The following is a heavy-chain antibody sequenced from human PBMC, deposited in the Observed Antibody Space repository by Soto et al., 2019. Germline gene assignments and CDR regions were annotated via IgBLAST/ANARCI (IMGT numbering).Heavy chain of an antibody. D-gene: IGHD1-7*01. CDR3: AKDRRAGGNYGFYSDF. Sequence: GGSMRLSCAASGFTFSSYGMTWVRQAPGKGLEWVSFSSATGAGTYYADSVKGRFTISRDNSKNTLYLQMTSLRADDTAVYYCAKDRRAGGNYGFYSDFWGQGALVTVSS. CDR2: SSATGAGT. CDR1: GFTFSSYG. V-gene: IGHV3-23*01. J-gene: IGHJ4*02.